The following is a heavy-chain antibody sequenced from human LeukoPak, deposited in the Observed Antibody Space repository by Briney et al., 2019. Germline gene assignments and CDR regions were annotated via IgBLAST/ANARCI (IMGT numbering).Heavy chain of an antibody. D-gene: IGHD6-13*01. CDR3: ARASAAGPFDY. J-gene: IGHJ4*02. V-gene: IGHV4-34*01. CDR2: INHSGST. Sequence: SETLSLTCAVYGGSFSGYYWSWIRQPPGKGLEWIGEINHSGSTNYNPSLKSRVTIPVDTSKNQFSLKLSSVTAADTAVYYCARASAAGPFDYWGQGTLVTVSS. CDR1: GGSFSGYY.